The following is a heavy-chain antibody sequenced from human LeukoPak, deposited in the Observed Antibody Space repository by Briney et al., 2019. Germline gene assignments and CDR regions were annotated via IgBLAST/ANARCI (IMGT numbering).Heavy chain of an antibody. V-gene: IGHV1-8*03. D-gene: IGHD5-12*01. CDR1: GYTFTSYE. J-gene: IGHJ6*03. CDR2: MNPSSCNT. Sequence: ASVQVSCKASGYTFTSYEINWVRQATGQELEWMGWMNPSSCNTGYAQKFQGRVTITRNTSISTAYMELSSLRSEDTAVYYCAREVGGYDSGYYYYYMDVWGKGTTVTVSS. CDR3: AREVGGYDSGYYYYYMDV.